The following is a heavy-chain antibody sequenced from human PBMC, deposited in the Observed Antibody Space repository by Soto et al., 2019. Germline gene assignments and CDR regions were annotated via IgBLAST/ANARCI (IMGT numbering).Heavy chain of an antibody. D-gene: IGHD6-6*01. V-gene: IGHV1-46*01. CDR2: INPSGGST. Sequence: ASVKVSCKASGYTFTSYYMHWVRQAPGQGLEWMGIINPSGGSTSYAQKFQGRVTMTRDTSTSTVYMELSSLRSEDTAVYYCARAYTLRLSSSGVGYRGQGTLVTVSS. CDR3: ARAYTLRLSSSGVGY. J-gene: IGHJ4*02. CDR1: GYTFTSYY.